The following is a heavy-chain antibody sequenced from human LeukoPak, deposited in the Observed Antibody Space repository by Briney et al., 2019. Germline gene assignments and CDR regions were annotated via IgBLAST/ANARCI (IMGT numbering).Heavy chain of an antibody. CDR2: IYTSGST. V-gene: IGHV4-4*09. CDR3: ASPSGEQLGAFDI. CDR1: GGSISSYY. Sequence: PSETLSLTCTVSGGSISSYYWSWIRQPPGKGLEWIGYIYTSGSTNYNPSLKSRVTISVDTSKNQFSLKLSSVTAADTAVYYCASPSGEQLGAFDIWGQGTMVTVPS. J-gene: IGHJ3*02. D-gene: IGHD6-6*01.